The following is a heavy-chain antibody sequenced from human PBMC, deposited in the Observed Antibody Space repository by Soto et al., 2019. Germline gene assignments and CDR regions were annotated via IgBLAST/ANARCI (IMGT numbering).Heavy chain of an antibody. CDR2: IHYTGTT. CDR3: ARVVGEQGNPYFVGFGS. CDR1: AYSITSHSYY. V-gene: IGHV4-39*01. Sequence: PSETLSLTCTVIAYSITSHSYYWGWIRQSPGTEMQWIGTIHYTGTTSYNPSLQGRATIAIHGSKNQMFLKLISVTAADTAVYYCARVVGEQGNPYFVGFGSWGQGTEVTFAS. D-gene: IGHD3-9*01. J-gene: IGHJ4*02.